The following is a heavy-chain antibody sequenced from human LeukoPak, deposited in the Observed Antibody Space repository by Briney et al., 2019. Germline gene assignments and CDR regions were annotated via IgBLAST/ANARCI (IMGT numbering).Heavy chain of an antibody. CDR3: ARDWNNRQQLPFDY. CDR2: INAGNGNT. Sequence: GASVKVSCKASGYTFTTYSIHWVRQAPGQRLEWMGWINAGNGNTKYSQRFQGRVTITRDTSASTAYMELSSLISEDTAVYYCARDWNNRQQLPFDYWGQGTLVTVSS. J-gene: IGHJ4*02. D-gene: IGHD6-13*01. CDR1: GYTFTTYS. V-gene: IGHV1-3*01.